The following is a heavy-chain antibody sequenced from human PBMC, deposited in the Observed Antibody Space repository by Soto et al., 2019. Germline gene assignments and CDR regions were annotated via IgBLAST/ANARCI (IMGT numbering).Heavy chain of an antibody. D-gene: IGHD5-12*01. CDR1: GYTLTELS. CDR2: FDPEDGET. CDR3: ATNSGFSKYYDYMDV. V-gene: IGHV1-24*01. J-gene: IGHJ6*03. Sequence: ASVKVSCKVSGYTLTELSMHWVRQAPGKGLEWMGGFDPEDGETIYAQKFQGRVTMTEDTSTDTAYMELSSLRSEDTAVYYCATNSGFSKYYDYMDVCGKGTTVTVSS.